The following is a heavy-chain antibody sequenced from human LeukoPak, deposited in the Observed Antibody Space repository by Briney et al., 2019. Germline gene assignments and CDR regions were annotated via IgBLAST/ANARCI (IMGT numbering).Heavy chain of an antibody. D-gene: IGHD2-21*01. CDR2: ISSSSSTI. Sequence: PGGSLRLSCAASGFTFSSYSMNWVRQAPGKGLEWVSYISSSSSTIYYADSVKGRFTISRDNAKNSLYLQMNSLRAEDTAVYYCAKDPGAGELDYWGQGTLVTVSS. J-gene: IGHJ4*02. CDR3: AKDPGAGELDY. CDR1: GFTFSSYS. V-gene: IGHV3-48*01.